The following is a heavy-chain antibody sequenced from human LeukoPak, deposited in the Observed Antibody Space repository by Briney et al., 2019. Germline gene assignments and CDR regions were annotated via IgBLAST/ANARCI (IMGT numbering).Heavy chain of an antibody. J-gene: IGHJ4*02. D-gene: IGHD6-19*01. CDR2: IYPGDSDT. CDR1: GYSFTTYW. Sequence: GESLKISCEGSGYSFTTYWIGWVRQMPGKGLEWMGVIYPGDSDTGYSPSFQGQVSFSADKSISTAYLQWSSLKASDTAMYYCARHRPGIAVAGSGYFDYWGQGTLVTVSS. CDR3: ARHRPGIAVAGSGYFDY. V-gene: IGHV5-51*01.